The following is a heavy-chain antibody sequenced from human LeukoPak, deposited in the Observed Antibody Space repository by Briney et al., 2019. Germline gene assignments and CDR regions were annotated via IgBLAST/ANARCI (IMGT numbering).Heavy chain of an antibody. V-gene: IGHV3-9*01. D-gene: IGHD3-9*01. Sequence: GRSLRLSCAASGFTFDDFGMHWVRQAPGKGLEWASCISWNSGSIGYADSVKGRFTISRDNAKKSLYLQMNSLRAEDTALYYCAKGLYFDWFFNYFDSWGQGSLVTVSS. CDR2: ISWNSGSI. J-gene: IGHJ4*02. CDR3: AKGLYFDWFFNYFDS. CDR1: GFTFDDFG.